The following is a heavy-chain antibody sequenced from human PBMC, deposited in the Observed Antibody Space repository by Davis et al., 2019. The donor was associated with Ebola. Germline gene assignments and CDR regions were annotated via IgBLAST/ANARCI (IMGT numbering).Heavy chain of an antibody. V-gene: IGHV4-38-2*02. CDR2: INHTGST. CDR3: ASFTFGRGGY. CDR1: GYSISSGYY. J-gene: IGHJ4*02. Sequence: GSLRLSCTVSGYSISSGYYWTWIRQPPGKGLEWIGEINHTGSTSYNPSLKSRVTISVDTSKNQFSLKLTSVTAADTAVYYCASFTFGRGGYWGQGTLVNVSS. D-gene: IGHD3-16*01.